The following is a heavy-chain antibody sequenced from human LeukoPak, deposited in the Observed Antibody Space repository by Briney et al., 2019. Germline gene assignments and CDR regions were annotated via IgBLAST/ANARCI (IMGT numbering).Heavy chain of an antibody. Sequence: GGPLTLSCAASGFTFSSYSMIWLRQAPGKGLEWVSSISSSSSYIYYADSVKGRFTISRDNAKNSLYLQMKSLRAEDTAVYYCARALRAARVVDYWGQGTLVTVSS. CDR2: ISSSSSYI. CDR1: GFTFSSYS. D-gene: IGHD6-6*01. J-gene: IGHJ4*02. CDR3: ARALRAARVVDY. V-gene: IGHV3-21*01.